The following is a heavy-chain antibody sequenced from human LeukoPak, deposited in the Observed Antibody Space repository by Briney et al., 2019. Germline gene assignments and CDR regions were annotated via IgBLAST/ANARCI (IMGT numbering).Heavy chain of an antibody. Sequence: SETLSLTCSVSGYSISSGYYWGWVRQPPGKGLEWIGSIYHSGSTSWIGTVYHSGSTSYNPSLKSRVTISADASNNQFSLKLSSVTAADTAIYYCAIRYSSSWYSDAFDIWGQGTTVTVSS. V-gene: IGHV4-38-2*02. CDR1: GYSISSGYY. J-gene: IGHJ3*02. D-gene: IGHD6-13*01. CDR2: IYHSGSTSWIGTVYHSGST. CDR3: AIRYSSSWYSDAFDI.